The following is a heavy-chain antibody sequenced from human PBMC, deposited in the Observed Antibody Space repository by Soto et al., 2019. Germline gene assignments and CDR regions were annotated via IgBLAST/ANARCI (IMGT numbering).Heavy chain of an antibody. D-gene: IGHD2-15*01. CDR1: GFTFSNYA. V-gene: IGHV3-23*01. Sequence: EVQLLESGGGLVQPGGSLRLSCAASGFTFSNYAMTWVRQAPGKGLEWVSTISGSGGNTWYADSVKGRFTISRDNSKNKLYLQMNSLRAEDTAVYYCAKGGSAYCSGGSCYHPFDYWGQGTLATVSS. J-gene: IGHJ4*02. CDR3: AKGGSAYCSGGSCYHPFDY. CDR2: ISGSGGNT.